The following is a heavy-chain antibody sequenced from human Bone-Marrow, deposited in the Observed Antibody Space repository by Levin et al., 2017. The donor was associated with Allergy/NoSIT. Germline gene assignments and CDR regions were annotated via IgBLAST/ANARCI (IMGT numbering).Heavy chain of an antibody. CDR2: INLGGNT. CDR3: AVKEPIALYFQY. D-gene: IGHD6-13*01. J-gene: IGHJ4*02. V-gene: IGHV4-34*01. Sequence: PSETLSLTCAVYGWSVRDYYWSWIRQPPGKGLEWIGDINLGGNTKYNPSLKSRVIISVDASKNHFSLRLTSVTATDTSVYYCAVKEPIALYFQYWGQGTPVTVSS. CDR1: GWSVRDYY.